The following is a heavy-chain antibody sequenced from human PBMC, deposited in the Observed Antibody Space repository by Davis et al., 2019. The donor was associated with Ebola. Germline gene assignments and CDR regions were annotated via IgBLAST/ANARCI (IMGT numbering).Heavy chain of an antibody. Sequence: MPSETLSLTCAVYGGSFSGYYWSWIRQPPGKGLEWIGEINHSGSTNYNPSLKSRVTISVDTSKNQFSLKLSSVTAADTAVYYCARLGASGYSSGWPDYWGQGTLVTVSS. CDR2: INHSGST. CDR1: GGSFSGYY. V-gene: IGHV4-34*01. D-gene: IGHD6-19*01. CDR3: ARLGASGYSSGWPDY. J-gene: IGHJ4*02.